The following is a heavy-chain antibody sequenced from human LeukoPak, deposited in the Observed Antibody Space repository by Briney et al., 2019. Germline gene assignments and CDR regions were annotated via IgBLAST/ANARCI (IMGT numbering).Heavy chain of an antibody. Sequence: PGGSLRLSCAASGFTFSSYGMSWVRQAPGKGLEWAATIQEDESENYYVDSVKGRFIISRDNARNSLFLQMHSLRGEDTAVYYCARDRYYFGSGTYPWYFDVWGRGTLVTVSS. CDR3: ARDRYYFGSGTYPWYFDV. CDR1: GFTFSSYG. J-gene: IGHJ2*01. CDR2: IQEDESEN. V-gene: IGHV3-7*01. D-gene: IGHD3-10*01.